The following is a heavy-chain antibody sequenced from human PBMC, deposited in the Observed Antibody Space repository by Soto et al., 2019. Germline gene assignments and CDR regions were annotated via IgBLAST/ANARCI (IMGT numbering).Heavy chain of an antibody. D-gene: IGHD1-1*01. CDR2: LSHDGGNI. Sequence: PGGSLRLSCVAPDFSFTHHAMTWVRLPPGKGLQWVAALSHDGGNIYYRDSVRGRFTISRDNSKNTLYLQMHSLKAEDTAVYFCAKQMGTWVDTAIDFWGKGPLVTVSS. V-gene: IGHV3-23*01. CDR3: AKQMGTWVDTAIDF. J-gene: IGHJ4*02. CDR1: DFSFTHHA.